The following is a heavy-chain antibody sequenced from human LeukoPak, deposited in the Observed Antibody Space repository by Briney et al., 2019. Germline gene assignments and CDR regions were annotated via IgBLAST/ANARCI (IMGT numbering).Heavy chain of an antibody. V-gene: IGHV4-59*01. CDR2: IYYSGST. CDR1: GGSISSYY. J-gene: IGHJ6*03. CDR3: ARTMEGYCSGGSCYQYSYYMDV. D-gene: IGHD2-15*01. Sequence: SETLSLTCTVSGGSISSYYWSWIRQPPGKGLEWIGYIYYSGSTNYNPSLKSRVTISVDTSKNQFSLKLTSVTAADTAVYYCARTMEGYCSGGSCYQYSYYMDVWGKGATVTVSS.